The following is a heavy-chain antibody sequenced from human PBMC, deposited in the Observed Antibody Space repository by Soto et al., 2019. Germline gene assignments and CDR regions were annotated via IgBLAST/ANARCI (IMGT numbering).Heavy chain of an antibody. CDR3: ARVENKTTAVYHYFMDV. CDR1: AFTFSDYG. CDR2: IRQDGGQK. V-gene: IGHV3-7*01. D-gene: IGHD4-4*01. J-gene: IGHJ6*03. Sequence: GGSLRLSCVASAFTFSDYGMCWVRQAPGRGLEWVANIRQDGGQKYYMDSAKGRFTISRDNAKNSLYLQMNSLRAEDTAVYYCARVENKTTAVYHYFMDVWGKGTTVTVSS.